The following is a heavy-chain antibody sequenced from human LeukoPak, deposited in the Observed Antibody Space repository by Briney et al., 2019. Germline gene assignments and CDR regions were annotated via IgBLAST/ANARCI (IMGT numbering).Heavy chain of an antibody. V-gene: IGHV3-30-3*01. CDR3: ARAYWAYGDYEVIDY. J-gene: IGHJ4*02. Sequence: GRSLRLSCAASGFTFSSYAMHWVRQAPGKGLEWVAVISYDGSNKYYADSVKGRFTISRDNSKNTLYLQMNSLRAEDTAVYYCARAYWAYGDYEVIDYWGQGTLVTVSS. CDR1: GFTFSSYA. CDR2: ISYDGSNK. D-gene: IGHD4-17*01.